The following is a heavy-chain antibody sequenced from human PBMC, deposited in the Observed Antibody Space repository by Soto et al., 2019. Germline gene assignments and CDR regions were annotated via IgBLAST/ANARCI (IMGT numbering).Heavy chain of an antibody. CDR3: ASLYCSSTSCPYYYYYYGMDV. J-gene: IGHJ6*02. CDR2: ISTYNGHT. CDR1: GYTFTTG. D-gene: IGHD2-2*01. V-gene: IGHV1-18*01. Sequence: GASVKVSCKASGYTFTTGFAWVRQAPGQGLEWMGWISTYNGHTKYAQNLQGRVTMTTDTSTSTAYMELRSLRSDDTAVYYCASLYCSSTSCPYYYYYYGMDVWGQGTKVTVSS.